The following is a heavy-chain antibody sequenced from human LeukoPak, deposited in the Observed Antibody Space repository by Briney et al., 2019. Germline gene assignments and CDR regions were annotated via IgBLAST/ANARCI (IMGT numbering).Heavy chain of an antibody. J-gene: IGHJ3*02. V-gene: IGHV3-9*01. D-gene: IGHD3-22*01. CDR2: ITWNSDRI. CDR3: AKGRMYYYDTKTAFDI. CDR1: GFKFDDYA. Sequence: GRSLRLSCAASGFKFDDYAMHWVRQAPGKGLEWVSTITWNSDRIGYADSVKGRFTISRDNAKNSLHLQMSSLRAEDTALYYCAKGRMYYYDTKTAFDIWGQGTMVTVSS.